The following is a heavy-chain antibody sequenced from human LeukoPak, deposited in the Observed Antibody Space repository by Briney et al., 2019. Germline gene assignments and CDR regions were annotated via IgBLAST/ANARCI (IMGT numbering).Heavy chain of an antibody. D-gene: IGHD3-10*01. CDR1: GFPFSDYY. J-gene: IGHJ4*02. V-gene: IGHV3-11*05. CDR3: ARDGGSGSSFDY. CDR2: ISSSGRYT. Sequence: GGSLRLSCAASGFPFSDYYMSWIRQAPGKGLEWLSYISSSGRYTHYADSVKGRFTISRDNAKNSLYLQMNSLRVEDTAVFYCARDGGSGSSFDYWGQGTPVTVSS.